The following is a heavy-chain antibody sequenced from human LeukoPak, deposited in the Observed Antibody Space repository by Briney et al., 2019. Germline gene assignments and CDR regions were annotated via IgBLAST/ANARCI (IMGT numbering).Heavy chain of an antibody. Sequence: PSEPLSLTCIVSGASISTYYWSWLRQPPEKGPEWIGNIYHTGGTNYNPSLKSRVTISVDTSKNQFSLRLTSVTAADTAIYYCAKSAGSKNAFDIWGQGTMVTVSS. CDR1: GASISTYY. CDR2: IYHTGGT. CDR3: AKSAGSKNAFDI. J-gene: IGHJ3*02. V-gene: IGHV4-59*01.